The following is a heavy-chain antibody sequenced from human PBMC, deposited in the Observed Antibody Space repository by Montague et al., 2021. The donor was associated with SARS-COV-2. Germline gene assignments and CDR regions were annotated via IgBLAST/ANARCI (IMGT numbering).Heavy chain of an antibody. D-gene: IGHD6-19*01. CDR1: GGSISSGSYY. V-gene: IGHV4-61*02. Sequence: TLSLTCTVSGGSISSGSYYWSWIRQPAGKGLEWIGRISISGSTNYXXXLKSRVTISVDTSKSQFSLKLSPVTAADTAVYYCARDIAVAGLFDYWGQGTLVTVSS. J-gene: IGHJ4*02. CDR2: ISISGST. CDR3: ARDIAVAGLFDY.